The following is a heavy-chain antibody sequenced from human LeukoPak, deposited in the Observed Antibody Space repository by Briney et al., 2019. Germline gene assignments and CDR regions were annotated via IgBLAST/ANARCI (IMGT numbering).Heavy chain of an antibody. V-gene: IGHV3-21*01. D-gene: IGHD2-15*01. CDR3: ARDCSGGSCYSGDY. CDR2: ISSSSSYI. CDR1: GFTFSSYS. Sequence: GGSLRLSCAASGFTFSSYSMNRVRQAPGKGLEWVSSISSSSSYIYYADSVKGRFTISRDNAKNSLYLQMNSLRAEDTAVYYCARDCSGGSCYSGDYWGQGTLVTVSS. J-gene: IGHJ4*02.